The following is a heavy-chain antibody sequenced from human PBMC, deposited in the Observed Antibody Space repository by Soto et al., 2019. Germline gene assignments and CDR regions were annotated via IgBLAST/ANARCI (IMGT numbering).Heavy chain of an antibody. CDR2: INPSDGNR. J-gene: IGHJ4*02. D-gene: IGHD3-22*01. CDR3: ARDRLRGYDSSGFYS. V-gene: IGHV1-18*04. CDR1: GYTFTSYY. Sequence: ASVKVSCKASGYTFTSYYMHWVRQAPGQGLEWMGWINPSDGNRNFAQKFEDRVTMTTATYTNTVFLELRSLKSDDTAIYYCARDRLRGYDSSGFYSWGQGTXVTVSS.